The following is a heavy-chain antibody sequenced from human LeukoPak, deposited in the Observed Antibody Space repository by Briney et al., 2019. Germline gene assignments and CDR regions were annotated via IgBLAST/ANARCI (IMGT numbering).Heavy chain of an antibody. J-gene: IGHJ4*02. CDR2: IWFDGSNN. CDR3: VRDPSGSGFAFDS. D-gene: IGHD1-1*01. Sequence: HTGGSLRLSCAASGFIFSNDAMHWVRQAPGKGLEWVAFIWFDGSNNHYADSVKGRFTISRDNSEDTLYLQMNSLRAEDTAVYYCVRDPSGSGFAFDSWGQGALVTVSS. CDR1: GFIFSNDA. V-gene: IGHV3-33*01.